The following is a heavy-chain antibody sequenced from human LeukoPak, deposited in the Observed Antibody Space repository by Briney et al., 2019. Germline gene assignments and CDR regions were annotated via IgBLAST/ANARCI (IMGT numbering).Heavy chain of an antibody. CDR3: AKDQTEGSPFGDLDY. CDR2: IRYDGSNK. Sequence: PGGSLRLSCAASGFTFSSYGMHWVRQAPGKGLEWVAFIRYDGSNKYYADSVKGRFTISRDNSKNTLYLQMNSLRAEDTAVYYCAKDQTEGSPFGDLDYWGQGTLVTVSS. V-gene: IGHV3-30*02. J-gene: IGHJ4*02. CDR1: GFTFSSYG. D-gene: IGHD3-10*01.